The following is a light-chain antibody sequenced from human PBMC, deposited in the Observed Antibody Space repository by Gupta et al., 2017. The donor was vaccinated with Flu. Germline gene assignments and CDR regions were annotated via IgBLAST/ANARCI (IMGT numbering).Light chain of an antibody. CDR2: GAS. CDR3: QQYNNWPLPWT. V-gene: IGKV3-15*01. J-gene: IGKJ1*01. CDR1: QSVSSN. Sequence: TLSVSPGDRASLSCRARQSVSSNLAWYQQKPRQAPSLLIYGASSRATGIPASFSGSGSGTEFTLTISSLQSEDFAVYYCQQYNNWPLPWTFGQGTKVEIK.